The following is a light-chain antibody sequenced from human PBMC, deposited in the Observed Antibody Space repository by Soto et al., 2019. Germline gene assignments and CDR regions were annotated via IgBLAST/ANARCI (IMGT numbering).Light chain of an antibody. J-gene: IGKJ1*01. CDR1: QSVRTK. V-gene: IGKV3-20*01. Sequence: EIVMTQSPDTLYVSPGEGATLSCRASQSVRTKLAWYQQKAGQAPRLLIYGASTRATGIPDRFSGSVSGTDFTLTITRLEPEDFAVYYCQQYGSSPPRTFGQGTKVDI. CDR2: GAS. CDR3: QQYGSSPPRT.